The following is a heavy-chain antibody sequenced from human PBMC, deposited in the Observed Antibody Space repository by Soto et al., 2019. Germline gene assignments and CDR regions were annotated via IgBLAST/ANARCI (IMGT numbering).Heavy chain of an antibody. D-gene: IGHD6-25*01. CDR2: AYFSGGNT. CDR1: GDSMRGYHFY. V-gene: IGHV4-39*01. CDR3: AYGSSSAWIDY. Sequence: LSLTCSVSGDSMRGYHFYWGWIRQAPGKGLEWIGSAYFSGGNTYYSPSLKSRVSISVDTSKNEFSLRLTSLTAADTAVYFCAYGSSSAWIDYWGQGTLVTVSS. J-gene: IGHJ4*02.